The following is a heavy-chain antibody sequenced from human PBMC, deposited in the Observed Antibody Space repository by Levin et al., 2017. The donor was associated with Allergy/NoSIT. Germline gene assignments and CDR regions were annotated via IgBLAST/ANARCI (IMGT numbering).Heavy chain of an antibody. V-gene: IGHV3-33*06. Sequence: GGSLRLSCVASGFTLSNHGMHWVRQAPGKGLEWVTVMWSDGVTKFYRDSVKGRFTFSRDDSKSTVYLQMNRLTAEDTAVYYCAKEPSAYSLGDYWGQGTLVTVSS. CDR2: MWSDGVTK. CDR3: AKEPSAYSLGDY. CDR1: GFTLSNHG. D-gene: IGHD4-11*01. J-gene: IGHJ4*02.